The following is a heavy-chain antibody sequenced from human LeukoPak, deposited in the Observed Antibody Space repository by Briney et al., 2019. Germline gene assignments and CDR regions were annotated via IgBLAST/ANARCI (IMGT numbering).Heavy chain of an antibody. CDR1: GYTFTGYY. CDR3: ARELVVPAAEWDN. J-gene: IGHJ4*02. D-gene: IGHD2-2*01. CDR2: INPNSGGA. Sequence: ASVKVSCKASGYTFTGYYMHWVRQAPGQGLEWMGWINPNSGGANYAQKFQGRVTMTRDTSISTAYMELSRLRSDDTAVYYCARELVVPAAEWDNWGQGTLVTVSS. V-gene: IGHV1-2*02.